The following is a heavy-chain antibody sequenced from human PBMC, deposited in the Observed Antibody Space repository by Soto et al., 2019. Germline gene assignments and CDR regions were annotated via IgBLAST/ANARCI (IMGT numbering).Heavy chain of an antibody. CDR3: ARFLGSSFDY. CDR2: IYYSGST. V-gene: IGHV4-31*03. CDR1: GGSISSGGHY. J-gene: IGHJ4*02. Sequence: SETLSLTCTVSGGSISSGGHYWSWIRQHPGKGLEWIGYIYYSGSTYYNPSLKSRVTISVDTSKNQFSLKLSSVTAADTAVYYCARFLGSSFDYWGQGTLVTVSS.